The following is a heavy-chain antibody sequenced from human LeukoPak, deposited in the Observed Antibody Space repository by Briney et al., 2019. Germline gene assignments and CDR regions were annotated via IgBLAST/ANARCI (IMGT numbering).Heavy chain of an antibody. Sequence: GGSLRLSCAASGFTFSSNAMGWVRQAPGKGLEWVSAISGSGGSTYYADSVKGRFTISRDNSKNTLYLQMNSLRAEDTAVYYCAKDFRNWGSGVVDYWGQGTLVTVSS. D-gene: IGHD7-27*01. CDR2: ISGSGGST. CDR3: AKDFRNWGSGVVDY. CDR1: GFTFSSNA. V-gene: IGHV3-23*01. J-gene: IGHJ4*02.